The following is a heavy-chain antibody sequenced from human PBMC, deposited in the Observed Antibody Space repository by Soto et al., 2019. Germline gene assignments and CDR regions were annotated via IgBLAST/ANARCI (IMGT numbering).Heavy chain of an antibody. D-gene: IGHD6-6*01. CDR3: ARVGNSSSSVWLDP. V-gene: IGHV4-4*02. CDR2: IYHSGST. J-gene: IGHJ5*02. Sequence: SETLSLTCAVSGGSISSSNWWSWVRQPPGKGLEWIGEIYHSGSTNYNPSLKSRVTISVDKSKNQFSLKLSSVTAADTAVYYCARVGNSSSSVWLDPCGQGPLVNVSS. CDR1: GGSISSSNW.